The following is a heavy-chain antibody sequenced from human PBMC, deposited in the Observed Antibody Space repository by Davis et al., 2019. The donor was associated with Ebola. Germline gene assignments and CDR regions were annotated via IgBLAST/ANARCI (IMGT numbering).Heavy chain of an antibody. V-gene: IGHV4-39*07. CDR3: ARDQDCGGDCYSYWFDP. CDR2: IYYSGST. D-gene: IGHD2-21*02. J-gene: IGHJ5*02. Sequence: MPGGSLRLSCTVSGGSISSSSYYWGWIRQPPGKGLEWIGSIYYSGSTYYNPSLKSRVTISVDTSKNQFSLKLSSVTAADTAVYYCARDQDCGGDCYSYWFDPWGQGTLVTVSS. CDR1: GGSISSSSYY.